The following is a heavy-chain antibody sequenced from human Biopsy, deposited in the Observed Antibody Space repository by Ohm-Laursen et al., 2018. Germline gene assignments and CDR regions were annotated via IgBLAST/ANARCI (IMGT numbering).Heavy chain of an antibody. Sequence: PTQTLTLPCTFSGFSLSSHGVGVGWIRQPPGEALEWLAIVYWDNDKRYSPSLWSRLNIWKDASKNRVVLTLTDMDPVDIATYYCAHVVITYGGIIALDAFDVWGQGSMVIVSS. D-gene: IGHD3-16*02. J-gene: IGHJ3*01. V-gene: IGHV2-5*02. CDR1: GFSLSSHGVG. CDR2: VYWDNDK. CDR3: AHVVITYGGIIALDAFDV.